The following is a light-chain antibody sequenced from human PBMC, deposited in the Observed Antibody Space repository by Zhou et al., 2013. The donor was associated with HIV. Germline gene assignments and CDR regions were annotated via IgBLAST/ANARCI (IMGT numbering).Light chain of an antibody. J-gene: IGKJ1*01. CDR2: AAS. V-gene: IGKV1-9*01. Sequence: DIQLTQSPSFLSASVGDTVTITCRASQGISSHVVWYQQRPLKAPKLLIYAASILQSGVPSRFSGSGSGTEFTLTISSLQPEDFATYYCQQLSGYLWTFGHGTTVEVK. CDR1: QGISSH. CDR3: QQLSGYLWT.